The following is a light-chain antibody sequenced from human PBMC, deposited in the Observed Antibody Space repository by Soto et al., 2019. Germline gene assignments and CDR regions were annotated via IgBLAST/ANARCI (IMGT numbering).Light chain of an antibody. Sequence: EIVMTQSPATLSVSPGERATLSCRASQSVSSNLAWYQQKPGQAPRLLIYGASTRATGIPARFSGSGSGTEFTLTISSLQSEDFAFYYCQQYNNWTPAWTFGQGTKVEIK. CDR2: GAS. CDR3: QQYNNWTPAWT. V-gene: IGKV3-15*01. J-gene: IGKJ1*01. CDR1: QSVSSN.